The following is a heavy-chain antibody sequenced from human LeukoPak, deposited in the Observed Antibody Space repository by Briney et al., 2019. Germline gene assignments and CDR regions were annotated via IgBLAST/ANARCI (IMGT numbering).Heavy chain of an antibody. J-gene: IGHJ4*02. CDR2: MYSEDNK. CDR1: GFTVSSTY. CDR3: ARGVLGIIPIDY. D-gene: IGHD3-10*02. Sequence: GGSLRLSCEASGFTVSSTYMAWVRQAPGKGLEWVSFMYSEDNKYYADSVKGRFTISRDNSKNTLYLQMNTLRADDTAVYYCARGVLGIIPIDYWGQGTLVTVSS. V-gene: IGHV3-53*01.